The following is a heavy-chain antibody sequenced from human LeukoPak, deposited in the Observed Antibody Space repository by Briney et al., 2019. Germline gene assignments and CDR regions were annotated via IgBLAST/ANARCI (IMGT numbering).Heavy chain of an antibody. CDR2: IYSGDSDT. D-gene: IGHD4-11*01. V-gene: IGHV5-51*01. J-gene: IGHJ4*02. CDR3: ASTVTTPGDY. Sequence: GESLKISCQGSGYSFNNFWIGWVRQMPGKGLEWMGIIYSGDSDTRYSPSFQGQVTISADKSISTAYLQWSSLKASDTAMYYCASTVTTPGDYWGQGTLVTVSS. CDR1: GYSFNNFW.